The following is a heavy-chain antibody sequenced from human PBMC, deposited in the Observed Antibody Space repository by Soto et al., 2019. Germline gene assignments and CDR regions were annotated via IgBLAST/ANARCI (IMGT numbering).Heavy chain of an antibody. D-gene: IGHD1-26*01. J-gene: IGHJ6*02. V-gene: IGHV1-69*01. Sequence: QVQLVQSGAEVKKPGSSVKVSCKASGGTFSSYAISWVRQAPGQGLEWMGGIIPIFGTANYAQKFQGRVTITADESTSTAYMELSSLGSEDTAVYYWASDEVGATTTYYYGMDVWGQGTTVTVSS. CDR3: ASDEVGATTTYYYGMDV. CDR2: IIPIFGTA. CDR1: GGTFSSYA.